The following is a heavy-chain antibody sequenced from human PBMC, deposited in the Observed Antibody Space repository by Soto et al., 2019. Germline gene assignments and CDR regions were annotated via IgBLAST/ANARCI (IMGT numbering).Heavy chain of an antibody. J-gene: IGHJ3*02. CDR1: GYTFTSYG. CDR2: ISAYNGNT. D-gene: IGHD1-1*01. V-gene: IGHV1-18*01. CDR3: ARCHPPQGDIGRRVFRTDNFDI. Sequence: QVQLVQSGAEVKKPGASVKVSCKASGYTFTSYGISWVRQAPGQGLEWMGWISAYNGNTNYAQKLQGRVSMTTDTATSTAYMELRSLRSDDTAVSYCARCHPPQGDIGRRVFRTDNFDIWGQGTMVTVSS.